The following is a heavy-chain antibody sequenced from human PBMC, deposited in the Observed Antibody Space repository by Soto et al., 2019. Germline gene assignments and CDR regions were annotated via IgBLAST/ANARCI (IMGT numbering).Heavy chain of an antibody. CDR3: ARDANTMVLGVITFDYYFDY. CDR1: GYTFTSYY. V-gene: IGHV1-46*03. J-gene: IGHJ4*02. CDR2: INPSGGST. Sequence: ASVKVSCKASGYTFTSYYMHWVRQAPGQGLEWMGIINPSGGSTSYAQKFQGRVTMTRDTSTSTVYMELSSLRSEDTAGYYCARDANTMVLGVITFDYYFDYWGQ. D-gene: IGHD3-10*01.